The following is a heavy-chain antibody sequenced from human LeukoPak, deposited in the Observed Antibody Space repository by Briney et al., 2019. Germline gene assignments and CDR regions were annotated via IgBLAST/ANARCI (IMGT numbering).Heavy chain of an antibody. CDR2: IYPGDSDT. CDR1: GYSFTSYW. Sequence: GESLKISCKGSGYSFTSYWIGWVRQMPGKGLEWMGIIYPGDSDTRYSPSFQGQVTISADKSISTAYLQWSSLKASDTAMYYCARSHYDSSGYYYVFQFDYWGQGTLVTVSS. V-gene: IGHV5-51*01. D-gene: IGHD3-22*01. J-gene: IGHJ4*02. CDR3: ARSHYDSSGYYYVFQFDY.